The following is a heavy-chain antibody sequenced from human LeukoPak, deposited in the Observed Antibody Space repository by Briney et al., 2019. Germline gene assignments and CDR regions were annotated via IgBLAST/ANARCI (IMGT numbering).Heavy chain of an antibody. CDR3: ARGAGTFDY. J-gene: IGHJ4*02. CDR1: GFTVSSNY. D-gene: IGHD6-19*01. CDR2: IYCGGRT. V-gene: IGHV3-53*01. Sequence: GRSLRLSCAAAGFTVSSNYMSWVRQAPGKGLEWVSVIYCGGRTYYADSVKGRFNISRNNSKNTPYLQLNSLRAEDTAVYYCARGAGTFDYWGQGTLVTVSS.